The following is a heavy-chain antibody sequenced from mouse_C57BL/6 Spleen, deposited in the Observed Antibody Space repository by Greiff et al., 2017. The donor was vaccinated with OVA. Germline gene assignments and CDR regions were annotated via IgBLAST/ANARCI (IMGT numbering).Heavy chain of an antibody. CDR2: IYPGDGDT. D-gene: IGHD2-3*01. J-gene: IGHJ4*01. CDR1: GYAFSSSW. Sequence: VQLQQSGPELVKPGASVKISCKASGYAFSSSWMNWVKQRPGKGLEWIGRIYPGDGDTNYNGKFKGKATLTADKSSSTAYMQLSSLTSEYSAVDFCASSRDGSLSYRGQGTSVTVSS. CDR3: ASSRDGSLSY. V-gene: IGHV1-82*01.